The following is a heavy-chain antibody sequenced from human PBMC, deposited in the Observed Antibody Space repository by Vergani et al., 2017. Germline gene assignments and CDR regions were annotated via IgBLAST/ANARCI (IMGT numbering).Heavy chain of an antibody. CDR3: ARPRYSSGWQNAFDI. CDR1: GGSISSSSYY. V-gene: IGHV4-39*07. D-gene: IGHD6-19*01. Sequence: QLQLQESGPGLVKPSETLSLTCTVSGGSISSSSYYWGWIRQPPGKGLEWIGSIYYSGSTYYNPSLKSRVTISVDTSKNQFSLKLSSVTAADTAVYYCARPRYSSGWQNAFDIWGQGTMVTVSS. CDR2: IYYSGST. J-gene: IGHJ3*02.